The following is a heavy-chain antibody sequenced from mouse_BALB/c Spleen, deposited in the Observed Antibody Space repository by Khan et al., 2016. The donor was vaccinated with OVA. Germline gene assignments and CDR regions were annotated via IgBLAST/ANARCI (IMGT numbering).Heavy chain of an antibody. CDR1: GYTFTSYW. D-gene: IGHD2-1*01. CDR3: TRGGYYGKSLFAY. J-gene: IGHJ3*01. V-gene: IGHV1S22*01. CDR2: IYPGSGST. Sequence: LQQPGSELVRPGASVKLSCKASGYTFTSYWMHWVKQRHGQGLEWIGNIYPGSGSTNYDEMFKSKGTLTVDTSSRTAYMHLSSLTSEDSAVYDCTRGGYYGKSLFAYWGQGTLVTVSA.